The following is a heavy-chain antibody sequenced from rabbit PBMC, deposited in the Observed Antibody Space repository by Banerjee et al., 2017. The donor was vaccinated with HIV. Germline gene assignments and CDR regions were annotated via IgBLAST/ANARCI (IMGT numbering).Heavy chain of an antibody. V-gene: IGHV1S45*01. Sequence: QEQLVEYGGDLVQPEGSLTLTCTASGFSFSSSYWMCWVRQAPGKGLEWIACIYTGSSGSTYYASWAKGRFTITRSTSLNTVTLQLNSLTAADTATYFCARGYAGSSYFPCTRLDLWGQGTLVTVS. CDR2: IYTGSSGST. CDR3: ARGYAGSSYFPCTRLDL. J-gene: IGHJ3*01. CDR1: GFSFSSSYW. D-gene: IGHD8-1*01.